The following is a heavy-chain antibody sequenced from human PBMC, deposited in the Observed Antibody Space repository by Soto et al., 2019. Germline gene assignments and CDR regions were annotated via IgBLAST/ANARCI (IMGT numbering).Heavy chain of an antibody. Sequence: GGSLRLSCAASGFTFSSYGMHWVRQAPGKGLEWVAVISYDGSNKYYADSVKGRFTISRDNSKNTLYLQMNSLRAEDTAVYYCAKDRHQLELRFWGQGTLVTVSS. CDR2: ISYDGSNK. CDR3: AKDRHQLELRF. CDR1: GFTFSSYG. J-gene: IGHJ4*02. D-gene: IGHD1-7*01. V-gene: IGHV3-30*18.